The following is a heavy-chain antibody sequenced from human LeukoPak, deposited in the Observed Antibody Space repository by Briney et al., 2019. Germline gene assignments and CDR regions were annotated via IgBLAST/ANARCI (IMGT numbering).Heavy chain of an antibody. D-gene: IGHD6-13*01. Sequence: GGSLRLSCAASGFTFSTYTMSWVRQAPGKGLEWVSFIYSGGSTYYADSVKGRFTISRDNSKNTLYLQMNSLRADDTAVYYCARGVTYSSSWYEHRYNWFDPWGQGTLVTVSS. CDR3: ARGVTYSSSWYEHRYNWFDP. V-gene: IGHV3-53*01. CDR1: GFTFSTYT. CDR2: IYSGGST. J-gene: IGHJ5*02.